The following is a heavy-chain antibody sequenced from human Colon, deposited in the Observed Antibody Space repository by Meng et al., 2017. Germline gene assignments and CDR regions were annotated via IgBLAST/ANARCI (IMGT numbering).Heavy chain of an antibody. Sequence: QLQLVQSGAEGKKLGAQGRVSCKASGYAFTSYEINWVRQAPGQGLEWMGWMNPNSDNTASAQHFLGRVTMTRDTSINTAYMELTSLRFDDTAVYYCARDRIGGFDLWGQGTLVTVSS. D-gene: IGHD2/OR15-2a*01. V-gene: IGHV1-8*01. CDR2: MNPNSDNT. J-gene: IGHJ4*02. CDR1: GYAFTSYE. CDR3: ARDRIGGFDL.